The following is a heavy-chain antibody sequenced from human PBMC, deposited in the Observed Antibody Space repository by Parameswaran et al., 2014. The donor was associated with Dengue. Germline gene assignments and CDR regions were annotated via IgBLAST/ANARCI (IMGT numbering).Heavy chain of an antibody. J-gene: IGHJ4*02. D-gene: IGHD2-21*02. CDR2: ISSSSSYI. CDR3: ARDLVVTANDFDY. V-gene: IGHV3-21*01. Sequence: VRQAPGKGLEWVSSISSSSSYIYYADSVKGRFTISRDNAKNSLYLQMNSLRAEDTAVYYCARDLVVTANDFDYWGQGTLVTVSS.